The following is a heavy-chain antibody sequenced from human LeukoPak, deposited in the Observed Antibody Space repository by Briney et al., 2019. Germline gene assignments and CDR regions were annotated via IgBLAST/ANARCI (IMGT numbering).Heavy chain of an antibody. Sequence: GGSLRLSCSVSGFTFSTYVMHWVRQAPGKGLEYVSAISSNGDNTYYADSVKGRFTISRDNSRNTLYLQMSSLRADDTAVYYCVRGTGYWGQGTLVNVSS. CDR3: VRGTGY. V-gene: IGHV3-64D*06. CDR1: GFTFSTYV. CDR2: ISSNGDNT. J-gene: IGHJ4*02.